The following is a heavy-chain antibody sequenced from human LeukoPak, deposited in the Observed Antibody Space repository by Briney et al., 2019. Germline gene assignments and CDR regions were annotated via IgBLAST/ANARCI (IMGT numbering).Heavy chain of an antibody. CDR1: GYTFTNYG. CDR2: INTYNGNT. Sequence: ASVKVSCKASGYTFTNYGISWVRQAPGQGLEWVGWINTYNGNTNYAQKPQGRVTTTTDTSTSTAYMELRSLRSDDTAVYYCARVNNYHTLSSFDYWGQGTLVIVSS. CDR3: ARVNNYHTLSSFDY. J-gene: IGHJ4*02. D-gene: IGHD3-9*01. V-gene: IGHV1-18*01.